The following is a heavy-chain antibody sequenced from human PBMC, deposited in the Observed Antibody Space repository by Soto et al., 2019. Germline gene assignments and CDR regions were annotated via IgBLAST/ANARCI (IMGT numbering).Heavy chain of an antibody. J-gene: IGHJ3*02. CDR1: GYTFISYG. D-gene: IGHD5-12*01. Sequence: HVQLVQSGAEVKKPGASLKVSCKASGYTFISYGVSWVRQAPGQGLEWLGWISPYNGNTNYAQKFQGRITMPTDTSTSTVYMELRSLRTDDTAVYYCARDQTKWLTEAFDIWGQGTMVVVSS. V-gene: IGHV1-18*01. CDR3: ARDQTKWLTEAFDI. CDR2: ISPYNGNT.